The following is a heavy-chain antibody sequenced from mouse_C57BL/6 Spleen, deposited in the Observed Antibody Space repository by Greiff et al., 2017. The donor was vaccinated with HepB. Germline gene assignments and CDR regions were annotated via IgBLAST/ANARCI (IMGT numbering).Heavy chain of an antibody. V-gene: IGHV1-19*01. CDR2: INPYNGGT. Sequence: EVQLQQSGPVLVKPGASVKMSCKASGYTFTDYYMNWVKQSHGKSLEWIGVINPYNGGTSYNQKFKGKATLTVDKSSSTAYLELNSLTSGDSAVYYCARLEDYDGVDYFDYWGQGTTLTVSS. J-gene: IGHJ2*01. CDR3: ARLEDYDGVDYFDY. CDR1: GYTFTDYY. D-gene: IGHD2-4*01.